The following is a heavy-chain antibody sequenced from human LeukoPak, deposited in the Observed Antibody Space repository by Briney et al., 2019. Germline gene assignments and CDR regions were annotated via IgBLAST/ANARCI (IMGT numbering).Heavy chain of an antibody. V-gene: IGHV3-15*07. CDR3: TTRDYYQGMDV. CDR2: KSKTDGGTA. CDR1: GFTFNYAW. Sequence: PGGSLRLSCAASGFTFNYAWVNWVRQAPGKGLEWVGRKSKTDGGTAGYAAPVKGRFTISRDDSKNTLYLQMNSLKTEDTAVYSCTTRDYYQGMDVWGQGTTVTVSS. J-gene: IGHJ6*02.